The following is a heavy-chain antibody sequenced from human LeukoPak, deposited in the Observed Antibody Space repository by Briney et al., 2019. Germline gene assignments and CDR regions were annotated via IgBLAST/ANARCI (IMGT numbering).Heavy chain of an antibody. CDR3: ATRYSYGSYYFDY. CDR1: GFTFSTYA. J-gene: IGHJ4*02. CDR2: ISGSGGTT. V-gene: IGHV3-23*01. Sequence: GGSLRLSCAASGFTFSTYAMSWVRQAPGKGLEWVSPISGSGGTTYYADSVKGRFTISRDNSKNTLYLQMNSLRVEDTAVYYCATRYSYGSYYFDYWGQGTLVTVSS. D-gene: IGHD5-18*01.